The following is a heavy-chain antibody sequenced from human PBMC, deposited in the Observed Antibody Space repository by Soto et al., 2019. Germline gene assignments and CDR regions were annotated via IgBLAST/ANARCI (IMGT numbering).Heavy chain of an antibody. CDR3: ASGRDWLDP. CDR2: IIPILGTA. Sequence: VKVSCKASGGTFSNDPITWVRQAPGQGLEWMGRIIPILGTANYAQKFQGRVTIIADTSTRIAYMELSSLTSEDTAVYYCASGRDWLDPWGQGTLVTVSS. D-gene: IGHD3-10*01. V-gene: IGHV1-69*08. J-gene: IGHJ5*02. CDR1: GGTFSNDP.